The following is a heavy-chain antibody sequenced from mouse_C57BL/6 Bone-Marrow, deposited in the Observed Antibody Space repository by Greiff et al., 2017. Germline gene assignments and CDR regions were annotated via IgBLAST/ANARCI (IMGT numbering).Heavy chain of an antibody. CDR1: GYTFTTYP. CDR3: ARSSTFFYYFDS. D-gene: IGHD5-1*01. CDR2: FHPYNDDT. J-gene: IGHJ2*01. V-gene: IGHV1-47*01. Sequence: VQLQQSGAELVKPGASVKMSCKASGYTFTTYPIEWMKQNHGKSLEWIGNFHPYNDDTKYNEKFKGKATLTVEKSSNTFYLELIRLTSDDSAVYYCARSSTFFYYFDSWGQGTTLTVSS.